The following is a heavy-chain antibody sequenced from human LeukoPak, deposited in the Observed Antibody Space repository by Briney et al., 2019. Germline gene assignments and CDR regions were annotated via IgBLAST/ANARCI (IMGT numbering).Heavy chain of an antibody. V-gene: IGHV4-61*03. D-gene: IGHD1-26*01. CDR3: AGDRHAYSGTDY. CDR1: GASVSSGSYF. CDR2: ISNTGST. J-gene: IGHJ4*02. Sequence: SETLSLTCTVSGASVSSGSYFWSWIRHPPGKGLEWIGYISNTGSTNYNPSLKSRVSISADTSNNHFSLRLSSVTAADTAVYYCAGDRHAYSGTDYWGQGTLVTVSS.